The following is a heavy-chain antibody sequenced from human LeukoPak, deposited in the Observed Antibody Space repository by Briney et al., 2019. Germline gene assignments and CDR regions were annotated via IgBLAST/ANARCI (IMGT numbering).Heavy chain of an antibody. CDR2: YSGST. D-gene: IGHD3-10*01. CDR1: GDSISSSTYY. J-gene: IGHJ4*02. V-gene: IGHV4-39*01. Sequence: SETLSLTCTVSGDSISSSTYYWAWIRQPPGKGLEYIGSYSGSTYYDPSLKSRVTISVDTSKKQFSLKLSSVTAADTAVYYCARSSYGAGSKPYWVDCWGQGTLVTVSS. CDR3: ARSSYGAGSKPYWVDC.